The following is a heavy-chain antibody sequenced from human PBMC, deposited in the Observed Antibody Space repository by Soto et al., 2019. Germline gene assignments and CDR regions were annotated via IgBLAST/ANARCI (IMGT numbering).Heavy chain of an antibody. CDR3: VGGGLFYFDY. D-gene: IGHD2-15*01. CDR1: GFPYSNFE. J-gene: IGHJ4*02. V-gene: IGHV3-48*03. Sequence: PGGSLRLSCAASGFPYSNFEMNWVRQAPGKGLEWISYIIGGSSTTKYYADSVKGRFTISRDNAKKSLYLQMNSLRAEDTAVYFCVGGGLFYFDYWGQGTLVTVSS. CDR2: IIGGSSTTK.